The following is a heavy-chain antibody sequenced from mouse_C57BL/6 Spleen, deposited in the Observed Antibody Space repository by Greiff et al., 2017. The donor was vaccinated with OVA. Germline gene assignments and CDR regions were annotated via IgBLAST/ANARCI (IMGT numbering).Heavy chain of an antibody. CDR1: GFNIKDYY. J-gene: IGHJ4*01. Sequence: EVQLQQSGAELVRPGASVKLSCTASGFNIKDYYMHWVKQRPEQGLEWIGRIDPEDGDTEYAPKFQGKATMTADTSSNTAYLQLSSLTSEDTAVYYCTLANYYGSSYDYAMDYWGQGTSVTVSS. CDR3: TLANYYGSSYDYAMDY. D-gene: IGHD1-1*01. V-gene: IGHV14-1*01. CDR2: IDPEDGDT.